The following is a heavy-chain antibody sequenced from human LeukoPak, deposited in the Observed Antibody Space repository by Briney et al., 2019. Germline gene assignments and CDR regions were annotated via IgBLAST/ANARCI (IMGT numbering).Heavy chain of an antibody. CDR3: ASAGGDSRSPLPFYY. V-gene: IGHV3-7*03. Sequence: GESLRLSCTASGFTFSNFWMGWVRQAPGKGLEWVANIKQDETEKFYLGSVKGRFTISRDNAKNSLYLQMNSLRAEDTAVYYCASAGGDSRSPLPFYYWGQGTLVTVSS. J-gene: IGHJ4*02. CDR2: IKQDETEK. CDR1: GFTFSNFW. D-gene: IGHD6-6*01.